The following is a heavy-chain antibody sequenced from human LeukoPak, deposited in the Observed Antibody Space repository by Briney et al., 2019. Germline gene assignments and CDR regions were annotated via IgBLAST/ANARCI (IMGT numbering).Heavy chain of an antibody. CDR3: AKDKRYSYGIFDY. J-gene: IGHJ4*02. D-gene: IGHD5-18*01. Sequence: GGSLRLSCAASGFAVSSYGMHWVRQAPGKGLEGVAFIRYDGSNKYYADSVKGRFTISRDNSKNTLYLQMNSLRAEDTAVYYCAKDKRYSYGIFDYWGQGTLVTVSS. CDR1: GFAVSSYG. CDR2: IRYDGSNK. V-gene: IGHV3-30*02.